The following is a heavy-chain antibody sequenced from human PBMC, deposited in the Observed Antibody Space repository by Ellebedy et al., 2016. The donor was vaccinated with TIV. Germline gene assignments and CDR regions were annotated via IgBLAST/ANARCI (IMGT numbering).Heavy chain of an antibody. CDR1: GFTFRSYW. D-gene: IGHD3-16*01. CDR3: ARRGSYGDYAVQINNWFDR. J-gene: IGHJ5*02. CDR2: IYQDGSEK. Sequence: PGGSLRLSCAAPGFTFRSYWMSWVRQAPGKGLEWVANIYQDGSEKYYVDSVKGRFTISRDNAKNSLYLQMNSLRVEDTAVYYCARRGSYGDYAVQINNWFDRWGQGTLVTVYS. V-gene: IGHV3-7*01.